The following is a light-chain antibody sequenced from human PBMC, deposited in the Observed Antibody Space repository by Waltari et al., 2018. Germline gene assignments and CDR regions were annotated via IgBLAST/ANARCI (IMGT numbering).Light chain of an antibody. CDR3: QVWDSTTVV. Sequence: SYELTQPLSVSVALGQTARITCGETTIGSKNVQWYLQKPGQAPVMVIYSDSNRPSGIPERFSGSNSGNTATLTISRAQAGDEADYYCQVWDSTTVVFGGGTKLTVL. J-gene: IGLJ2*01. V-gene: IGLV3-9*01. CDR2: SDS. CDR1: TIGSKN.